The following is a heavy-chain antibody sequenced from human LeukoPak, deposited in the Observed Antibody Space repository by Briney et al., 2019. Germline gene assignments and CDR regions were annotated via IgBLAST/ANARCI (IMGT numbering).Heavy chain of an antibody. CDR3: ARFFWFGDRTLDY. D-gene: IGHD3-10*01. V-gene: IGHV1-2*02. CDR1: GYTFTGYY. Sequence: GASVKVSCKASGYTFTGYYMYWVRQAPGQGLEWMGWINPNSGGTNYAQKFQGRVTMTRDTSISTAYMELSRLRSDDTAVYFCARFFWFGDRTLDYWGQGTLVTVSS. J-gene: IGHJ4*02. CDR2: INPNSGGT.